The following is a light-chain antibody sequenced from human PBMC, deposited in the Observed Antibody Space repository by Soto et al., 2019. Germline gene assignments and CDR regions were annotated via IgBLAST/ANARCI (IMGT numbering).Light chain of an antibody. CDR3: SAYTVSRTYV. Sequence: QSVLTQPASVSGSPGQSITISCTGTSSDVGAYNFVSWHQQHPGKAPKLMIYNVYDRPSGISYRFSGSKSGNTASLTISGLQGEDEADYYCSAYTVSRTYVFGTATKVTVL. CDR1: SSDVGAYNF. V-gene: IGLV2-14*03. CDR2: NVY. J-gene: IGLJ1*01.